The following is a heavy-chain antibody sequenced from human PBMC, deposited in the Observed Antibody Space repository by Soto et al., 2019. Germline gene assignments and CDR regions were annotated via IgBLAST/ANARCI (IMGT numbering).Heavy chain of an antibody. V-gene: IGHV1-18*01. CDR1: GYIFASYA. CDR2: ISGYNGNT. CDR3: ARGAVAGWDY. D-gene: IGHD6-19*01. J-gene: IGHJ4*02. Sequence: QVQLVQSGVEVKKPGASVKVSCKASGYIFASYAITWVRQTPGQGLEWMGWISGYNGNTKYAQQLQGRVTMTTDTSASTAYMELRSLTSGDTAVYYCARGAVAGWDYWGQGTPVTVSS.